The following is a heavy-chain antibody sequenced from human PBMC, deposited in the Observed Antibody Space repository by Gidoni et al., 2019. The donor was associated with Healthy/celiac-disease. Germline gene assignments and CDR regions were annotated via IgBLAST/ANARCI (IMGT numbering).Heavy chain of an antibody. D-gene: IGHD3-22*01. J-gene: IGHJ3*02. CDR3: AGVFPDICSCCGAFDI. CDR2: IYVSGST. CDR1: AGSITSGGYS. Sequence: QVQLQESGPGLVMLSQSLSLTCTVSAGSITSGGYSWSWIRQHPGTGLEGIGYIYVSGSTYYDPSHKSRVTISGGMSKNQFSLKLSSVTATDRAVYDCAGVFPDICSCCGAFDIWGQGTMVTVSS. V-gene: IGHV4-31*03.